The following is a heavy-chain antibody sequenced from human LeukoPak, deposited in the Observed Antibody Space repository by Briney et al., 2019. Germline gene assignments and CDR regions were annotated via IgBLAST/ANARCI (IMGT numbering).Heavy chain of an antibody. CDR1: GGSFSAHY. J-gene: IGHJ5*02. CDR2: IYYSGST. V-gene: IGHV4-34*01. CDR3: ARRGKGYDNWFDP. D-gene: IGHD5-12*01. Sequence: SETLSLTCAVYGGSFSAHYWSWIRQPPGKGLEWIGSIYYSGSTYYNPSLKSRVTISVDTSKNQFSLKLSSVTAADTAVYYCARRGKGYDNWFDPWGQGTLVTVSS.